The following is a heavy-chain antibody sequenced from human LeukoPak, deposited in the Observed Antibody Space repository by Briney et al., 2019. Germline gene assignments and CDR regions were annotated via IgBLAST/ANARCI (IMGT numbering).Heavy chain of an antibody. V-gene: IGHV4-30-4*01. CDR3: ASEPLYVSGSYKFGWFDP. CDR2: IYYSGSS. CDR1: GGSISSGDYY. J-gene: IGHJ5*02. D-gene: IGHD3-10*01. Sequence: SQTLSLTCTVSGGSISSGDYYWSWIRRPPGKGLEWIGYIYYSGSSDYNPSLKSRVTISVDTSKNQFSLTLSSVTAADTAVYYCASEPLYVSGSYKFGWFDPWGQGTLVTVSS.